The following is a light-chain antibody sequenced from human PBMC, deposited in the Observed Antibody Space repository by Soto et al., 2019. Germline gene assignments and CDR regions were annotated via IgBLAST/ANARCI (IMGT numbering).Light chain of an antibody. CDR3: QQYNNWPRT. V-gene: IGKV3-15*01. Sequence: EIVMTQSPATLSVSPGERATLSCRASQSVSSNLAWYQQKPGQAPRLPIYGASTRATGIPARFSGSGSGTEFTLTISSLQSEDFAAYYCQQYNNWPRTFGQGTKVEIK. CDR2: GAS. CDR1: QSVSSN. J-gene: IGKJ1*01.